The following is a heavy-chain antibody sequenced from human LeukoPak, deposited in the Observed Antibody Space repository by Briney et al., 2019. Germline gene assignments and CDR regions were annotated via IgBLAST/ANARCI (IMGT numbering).Heavy chain of an antibody. CDR3: ARADVNSGYDLRA. D-gene: IGHD5-12*01. V-gene: IGHV1-2*02. Sequence: ASVKLSCKASGYTFAGYYMHWGRQAPGQGLEWMGWINPNSGSTNYAQKFQGRVTMTRATSISTAYMELSRPRSDDTAVYYCARADVNSGYDLRAWGQGTLVTVSS. CDR1: GYTFAGYY. CDR2: INPNSGST. J-gene: IGHJ5*02.